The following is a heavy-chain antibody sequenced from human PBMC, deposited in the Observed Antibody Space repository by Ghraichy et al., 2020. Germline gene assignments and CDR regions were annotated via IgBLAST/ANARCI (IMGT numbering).Heavy chain of an antibody. CDR2: ITDTGGDT. CDR3: AKGSRASRPYYFDY. D-gene: IGHD3-10*01. V-gene: IGHV3-23*01. CDR1: GFTFRNYA. Sequence: GGSLRLSCAASGFTFRNYAMSWVRQAPGTGLEWVAAITDTGGDTFHADSVKGRFTISRDNSMNTLYLQMNGLRAEDTALYYCAKGSRASRPYYFDYWGQGTLATVSS. J-gene: IGHJ4*02.